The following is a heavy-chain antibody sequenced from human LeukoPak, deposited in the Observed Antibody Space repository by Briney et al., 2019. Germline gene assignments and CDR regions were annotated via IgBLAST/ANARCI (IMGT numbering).Heavy chain of an antibody. V-gene: IGHV4-34*01. D-gene: IGHD6-6*01. CDR1: GGSFSGYY. J-gene: IGHJ5*02. Sequence: PSETLSLTCAVYGGSFSGYYWGWIRQPPGKGLQWIGSINYSGNTYYNPSLKSRVTISVDTSKNQFSLKLSSVTAADTAVYYCARGFVAAARPRWFDPWGQGTLVTVSS. CDR2: INYSGNT. CDR3: ARGFVAAARPRWFDP.